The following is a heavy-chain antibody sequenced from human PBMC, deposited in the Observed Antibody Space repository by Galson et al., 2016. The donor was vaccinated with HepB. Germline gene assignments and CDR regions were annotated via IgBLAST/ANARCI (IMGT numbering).Heavy chain of an antibody. D-gene: IGHD6-13*01. Sequence: ETLSLTCTVSGGSISSRSYYWGWIRQPPGKGLEWFGSIYYSGSTYYNPSLKSRVTISVDTSKNQFSLRLSSVTAADTAVYYCARAQVGEIAAAGTWFDYWGQGTLVTVSS. V-gene: IGHV4-39*01. CDR1: GGSISSRSYY. J-gene: IGHJ4*02. CDR2: IYYSGST. CDR3: ARAQVGEIAAAGTWFDY.